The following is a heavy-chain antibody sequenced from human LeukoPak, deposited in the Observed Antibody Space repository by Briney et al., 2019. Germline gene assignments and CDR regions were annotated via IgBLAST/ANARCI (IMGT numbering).Heavy chain of an antibody. CDR2: IRYDGSKE. Sequence: GGSLRLCCAASGFTFSSYGMYWVRQAPGKGLGWVAIIRYDGSKEYYADSVKGRFTISRDNFKNTVYLQMNGLRAEDTAVYYCAKDLTLFDYWGQGTLVTVSS. CDR3: AKDLTLFDY. D-gene: IGHD3-9*01. J-gene: IGHJ4*02. CDR1: GFTFSSYG. V-gene: IGHV3-30*02.